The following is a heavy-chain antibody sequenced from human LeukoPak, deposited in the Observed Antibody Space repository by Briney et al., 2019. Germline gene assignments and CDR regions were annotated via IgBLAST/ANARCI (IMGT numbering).Heavy chain of an antibody. V-gene: IGHV3-23*01. Sequence: GGSLRLSCAASGFTFSSYAMSWVRQAPGKGLEWVSAISGSGGSTYYADSVKGRFTISRDNSKNTLYLQMNSLRAEDTAVYYCAKVIIVVVPAAQYYFDYWGQGTLVTVSP. CDR3: AKVIIVVVPAAQYYFDY. CDR2: ISGSGGST. CDR1: GFTFSSYA. D-gene: IGHD2-2*01. J-gene: IGHJ4*02.